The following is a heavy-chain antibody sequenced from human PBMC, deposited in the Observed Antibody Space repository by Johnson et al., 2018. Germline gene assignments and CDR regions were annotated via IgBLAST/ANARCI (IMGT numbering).Heavy chain of an antibody. CDR3: ASDSPEDGSGDFELEAFEI. CDR2: ISSSSSYI. V-gene: IGHV3-21*01. J-gene: IGHJ3*02. CDR1: GFTFSSYS. D-gene: IGHD3-22*01. Sequence: EVQLVESGGGLVKPGGSLRLSCAASGFTFSSYSMNWVRQAPGKGLEWVSSISSSSSYIYYADSVKGRFTISRDNAQNSLYLQMNSRRAEDTAVFYCASDSPEDGSGDFELEAFEIWGQGTMVTVSS.